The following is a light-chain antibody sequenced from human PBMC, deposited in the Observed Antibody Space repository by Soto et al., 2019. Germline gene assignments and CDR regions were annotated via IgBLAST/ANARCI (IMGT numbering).Light chain of an antibody. V-gene: IGKV1-5*03. Sequence: DIQMTQSPSTLSASVGDRVTITCRASQSIDDWLAWYQQKPGKAPKLLIYPASSLQSGVPSRFSGSGSGTEFTLTISSRQPDDFATYYCQQYHRYITFGQGTRLEIK. CDR1: QSIDDW. CDR3: QQYHRYIT. J-gene: IGKJ5*01. CDR2: PAS.